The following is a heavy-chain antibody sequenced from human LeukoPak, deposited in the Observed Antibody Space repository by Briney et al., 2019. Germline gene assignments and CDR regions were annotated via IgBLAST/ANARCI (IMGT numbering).Heavy chain of an antibody. Sequence: GASVKVSCKTSGFTFTGYFIHWVRQAPGQGLEWMGWINPNSGGTNYAQKFQGRVTMTRDTSISTAYMELSRLRSDDTAVYYCARKGGILWFGETNHPLYNWFDPWGQGTLVTVSS. CDR1: GFTFTGYF. D-gene: IGHD3-10*01. CDR3: ARKGGILWFGETNHPLYNWFDP. CDR2: INPNSGGT. J-gene: IGHJ5*02. V-gene: IGHV1-2*02.